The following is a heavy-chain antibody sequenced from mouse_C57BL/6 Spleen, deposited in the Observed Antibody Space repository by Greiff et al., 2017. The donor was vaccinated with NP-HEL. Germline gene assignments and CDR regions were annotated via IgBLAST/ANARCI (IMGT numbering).Heavy chain of an antibody. CDR1: GYTFTDYE. V-gene: IGHV1-15*01. D-gene: IGHD1-1*01. J-gene: IGHJ1*03. CDR3: TRPITTGIFDV. Sequence: VQLQQSGAELVRPGASVTLSCKASGYTFTDYEMHWVKQTPVHGLEWIGAIDPETGGTAYNQKFKGKAILTADKSSSTAYMELRSLTSEDSAVYYYTRPITTGIFDVWGTGTTVTVSS. CDR2: IDPETGGT.